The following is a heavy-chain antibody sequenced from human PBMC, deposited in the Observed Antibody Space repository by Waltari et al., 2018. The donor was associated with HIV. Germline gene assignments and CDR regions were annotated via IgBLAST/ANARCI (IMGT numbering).Heavy chain of an antibody. D-gene: IGHD5-12*01. J-gene: IGHJ4*02. CDR2: IKTGGSSK. Sequence: QVQLVESGGGLVKPGGSLRLSCAASGFTFSDYYMSWVRQAPGKGLEWVSYIKTGGSSKYYTDSVKGRFTISRDNAKNSLYLQMDNLRGEDTAVYYCARPRYSGYDYPTYFDYWGQGNLVTVSS. CDR3: ARPRYSGYDYPTYFDY. CDR1: GFTFSDYY. V-gene: IGHV3-11*01.